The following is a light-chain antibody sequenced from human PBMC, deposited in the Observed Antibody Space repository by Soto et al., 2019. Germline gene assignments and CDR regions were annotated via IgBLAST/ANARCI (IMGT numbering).Light chain of an antibody. Sequence: QSVLTQLPSVSGAPGQRVTIACTGNNSNIGAGYDVHWYRLFPGGAPTLLISGNRNRPSGVPERFSGSKSGTSASLAITGLQAEDEADYYCQAYDYSLTASVFGGGTQLTVL. CDR1: NSNIGAGYD. J-gene: IGLJ3*02. CDR3: QAYDYSLTASV. CDR2: GNR. V-gene: IGLV1-40*01.